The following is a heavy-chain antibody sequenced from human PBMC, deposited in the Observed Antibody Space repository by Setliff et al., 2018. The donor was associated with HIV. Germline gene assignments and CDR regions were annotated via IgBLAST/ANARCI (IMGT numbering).Heavy chain of an antibody. CDR2: IDHSGST. Sequence: GGSFNDYYWTWIRQPPGKGLEWIGEIDHSGSTKYHASLKSRVTISIDTSKNQISLKLSSVTAADTAVYYCARGLNYYGSGSYLPLGYWGQGTLVTVSS. V-gene: IGHV4-34*01. J-gene: IGHJ4*02. CDR1: GGSFNDYY. D-gene: IGHD3-10*01. CDR3: ARGLNYYGSGSYLPLGY.